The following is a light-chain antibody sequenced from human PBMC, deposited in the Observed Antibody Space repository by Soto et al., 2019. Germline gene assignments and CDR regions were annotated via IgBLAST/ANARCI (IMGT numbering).Light chain of an antibody. J-gene: IGLJ3*02. V-gene: IGLV2-14*01. CDR1: SSDVGGYDY. CDR3: SSYASGSTDVV. Sequence: QSALTQPASVSGSPGQSITISCTGTSSDVGGYDYVSWYQQYPGKAPRLIIFEVRNRPSGVSSRFSGSKSGNTASLTISGLQADDEADYPVSSYASGSTDVVFGGVTKLTVL. CDR2: EVR.